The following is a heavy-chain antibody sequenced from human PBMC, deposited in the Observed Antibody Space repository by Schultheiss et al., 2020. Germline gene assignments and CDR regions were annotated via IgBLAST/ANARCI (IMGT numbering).Heavy chain of an antibody. J-gene: IGHJ3*02. CDR3: ARWPGYSSGWYDYRTNAFDI. Sequence: SVKVSCKASGGTFSSYVISWVRQAPGQGLEWMGGIIPIFGTANYAQKFQGRVTITADKSTSTAYMELSSLRSEDTAVYYYARWPGYSSGWYDYRTNAFDIWGQRTMVTVSS. D-gene: IGHD6-19*01. CDR1: GGTFSSYV. V-gene: IGHV1-69*06. CDR2: IIPIFGTA.